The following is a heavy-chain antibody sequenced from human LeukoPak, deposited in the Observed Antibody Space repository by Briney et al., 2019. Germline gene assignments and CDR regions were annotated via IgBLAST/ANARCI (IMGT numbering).Heavy chain of an antibody. CDR2: VYYTWST. V-gene: IGHV4-59*01. D-gene: IGHD7-27*01. J-gene: IGHJ4*02. CDR1: GDFITAYY. Sequence: SESLSLTCTVSGDFITAYYWSWIRQPPREGLEWVGYVYYTWSTEYNPSLRSRVTISVEMSKHQFSLNLTSVTAADTAVYYCASNTGTVFDYWGQGALVTVSS. CDR3: ASNTGTVFDY.